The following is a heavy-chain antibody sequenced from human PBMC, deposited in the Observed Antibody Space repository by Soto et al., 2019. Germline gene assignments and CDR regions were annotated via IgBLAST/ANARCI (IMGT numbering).Heavy chain of an antibody. D-gene: IGHD3-22*01. CDR3: ARALVVVTEYFDY. V-gene: IGHV3-7*03. CDR1: GFTLSSYW. J-gene: IGHJ4*02. Sequence: EVELVESGGGVVQPGGSLRLSCVASGFTLSSYWMSWVRQAPGKGLEGVANIKPDGTEKHYVASVKGRFTISRDNAKNSLYLQMNSLRAEDTAVYYCARALVVVTEYFDYWGQGILVTVSS. CDR2: IKPDGTEK.